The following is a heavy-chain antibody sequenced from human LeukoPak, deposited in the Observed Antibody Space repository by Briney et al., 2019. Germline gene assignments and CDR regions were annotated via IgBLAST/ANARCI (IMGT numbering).Heavy chain of an antibody. D-gene: IGHD3-9*01. J-gene: IGHJ3*02. V-gene: IGHV4-39*01. CDR1: GGSISSSSYY. Sequence: PSETLSLTCTVSGGSISSSSYYWGWIRQPPGKGLEWIGSIYYSGSTYYNPSLKSRVTISVDTSKNQFSLKLSSVTAADTAVYYCARHGDILTGYSKSDAFDIWGQGTMVTASS. CDR2: IYYSGST. CDR3: ARHGDILTGYSKSDAFDI.